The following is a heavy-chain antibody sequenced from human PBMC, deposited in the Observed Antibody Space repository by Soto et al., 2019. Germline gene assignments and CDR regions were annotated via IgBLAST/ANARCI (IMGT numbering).Heavy chain of an antibody. CDR2: IYPGDSDT. V-gene: IGHV5-51*01. CDR3: ARHNIVVVQSYYYYGMDV. J-gene: IGHJ6*02. D-gene: IGHD3-22*01. CDR1: GYSFTSYW. Sequence: PGESLKISCKGSGYSFTSYWIGWVRQMPGKGLEWMGIIYPGDSDTRYSPSFQGQVTISADKSISTAYLQWSSLKASDTAMYYCARHNIVVVQSYYYYGMDVWGQGTTVTVSS.